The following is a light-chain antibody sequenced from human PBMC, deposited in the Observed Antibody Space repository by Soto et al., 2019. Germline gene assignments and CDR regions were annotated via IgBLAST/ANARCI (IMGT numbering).Light chain of an antibody. CDR3: QQYVSYWT. J-gene: IGKJ1*01. CDR1: QDLDKW. V-gene: IGKV1-5*01. Sequence: ILMSQSPSSLSASVGDRVTITCRASQDLDKWLAWYQQKPGRAPNLLIYKSSTLRQGVPSRFSGIGSGTEYSLTITDLQPDDFATYYCQQYVSYWTFGQGTVGDMK. CDR2: KSS.